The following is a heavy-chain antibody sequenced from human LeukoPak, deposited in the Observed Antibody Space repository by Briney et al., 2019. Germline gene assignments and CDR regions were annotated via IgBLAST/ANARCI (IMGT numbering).Heavy chain of an antibody. V-gene: IGHV3-53*01. J-gene: IGHJ5*02. CDR2: IYSGGST. CDR1: GFTVSSNY. Sequence: PGGSLRLSCAASGFTVSSNYMSWVPQAPRKGLGWVSVIYSGGSTYYADSVKGRFTISRDNSKNTLYLQMNRLRAEDTAVYYCARGVEYQLLDWFDPWGQGTLVTVSS. D-gene: IGHD2-2*01. CDR3: ARGVEYQLLDWFDP.